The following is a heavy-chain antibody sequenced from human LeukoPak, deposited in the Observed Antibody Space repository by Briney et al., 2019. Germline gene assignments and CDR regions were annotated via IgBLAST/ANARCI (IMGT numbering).Heavy chain of an antibody. D-gene: IGHD2/OR15-2a*01. J-gene: IGHJ4*02. CDR1: GGSISTTNW. V-gene: IGHV4-4*02. CDR3: AREGGFYRPLDY. Sequence: SGTLSLTCDVSGGSISTTNWWTWVRQPPGGGLEWIGEVHLNGRTHYSPSLESRVTMSVDMSENHISLQLSSVTAADTAVYYCAREGGFYRPLDYSGPGTLVIVSS. CDR2: VHLNGRT.